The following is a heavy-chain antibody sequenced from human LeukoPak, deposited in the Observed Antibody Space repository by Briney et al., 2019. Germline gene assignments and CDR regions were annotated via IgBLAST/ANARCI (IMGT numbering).Heavy chain of an antibody. J-gene: IGHJ4*02. D-gene: IGHD3-16*02. CDR1: GFTFSSYA. Sequence: GGSLRLSCAASGFTFSSYAMHWVRQAPGKGLEWVAVISYDGSNKYYADSVKGRFTISRDNSKNTLYLQMNSLRAEDTAVYNCAQLRLGESSTVDYWGQGTLVTVSS. CDR2: ISYDGSNK. CDR3: AQLRLGESSTVDY. V-gene: IGHV3-30-3*01.